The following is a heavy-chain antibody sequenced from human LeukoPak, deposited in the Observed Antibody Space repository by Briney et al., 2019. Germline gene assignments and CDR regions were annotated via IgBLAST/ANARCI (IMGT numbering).Heavy chain of an antibody. V-gene: IGHV3-74*01. CDR1: GFTFSSYW. D-gene: IGHD5-12*01. Sequence: GGTLRLSCAASGFTFSSYWMHWVRQAPGKGLVWVSRIKYDDSDTHYADSVKGRFTISRDNAKNTLYLQMNSLSAEDTAVYYCTTIRPDYWGQGTLVTVSS. J-gene: IGHJ4*02. CDR3: TTIRPDY. CDR2: IKYDDSDT.